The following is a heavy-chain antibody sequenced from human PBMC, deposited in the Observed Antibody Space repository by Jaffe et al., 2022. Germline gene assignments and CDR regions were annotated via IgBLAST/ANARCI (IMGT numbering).Heavy chain of an antibody. CDR2: ISSSGSTI. Sequence: EVQLVESGGGLVQPGGSLRLSCAASGFTFSSYEMNWVRQAPGKGLEWVSYISSSGSTIYYADSVKGRFTISRDNAKNSLYLQMNSLRAEDTAVYYCARVALHVSYYYYYYMDVWGKGTTVTVSS. CDR1: GFTFSSYE. J-gene: IGHJ6*03. V-gene: IGHV3-48*03. CDR3: ARVALHVSYYYYYYMDV.